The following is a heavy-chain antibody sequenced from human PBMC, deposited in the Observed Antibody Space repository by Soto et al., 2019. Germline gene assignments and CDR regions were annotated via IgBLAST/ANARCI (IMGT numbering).Heavy chain of an antibody. V-gene: IGHV1-2*02. CDR1: GYTFTGYY. J-gene: IGHJ5*02. CDR3: ARGDVRYYGSGSSSFDA. CDR2: INANNGGT. D-gene: IGHD3-10*01. Sequence: ASVEVSCKASGYTFTGYYMHWVRQAPGQGLELMGCINANNGGTKYAQNFQVRVTITRDTSTSTAYMELSSLRSEDTAVYYCARGDVRYYGSGSSSFDAWGQGTQVTVSS.